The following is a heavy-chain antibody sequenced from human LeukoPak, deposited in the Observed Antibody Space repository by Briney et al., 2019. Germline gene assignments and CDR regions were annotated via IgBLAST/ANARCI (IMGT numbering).Heavy chain of an antibody. J-gene: IGHJ4*02. D-gene: IGHD3-3*01. Sequence: GGSLRLSCAASGFTFSSYWMSWVRQAPGMGLQWVASIKEDGSEKYYVDSMKGRFIISRDNAKNSLYLQMTSLRAEDTAFYYCARDLWGGSGYNYWGQGTLVTVSS. V-gene: IGHV3-7*01. CDR3: ARDLWGGSGYNY. CDR1: GFTFSSYW. CDR2: IKEDGSEK.